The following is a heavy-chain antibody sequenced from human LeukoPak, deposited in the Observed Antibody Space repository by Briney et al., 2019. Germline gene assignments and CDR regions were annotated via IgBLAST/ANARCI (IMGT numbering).Heavy chain of an antibody. CDR2: ISAYNGNT. D-gene: IGHD5-18*01. Sequence: GASVKVSCKASGYTFTSYGISWVRQAPGQGLEWMGWISAYNGNTNYAQKLQGRVTMTRDTSTSTVYMELSSLRSEDTAVYYCAREGGYSYGYVDYWGQGTLVTVSS. CDR1: GYTFTSYG. J-gene: IGHJ4*02. CDR3: AREGGYSYGYVDY. V-gene: IGHV1-18*01.